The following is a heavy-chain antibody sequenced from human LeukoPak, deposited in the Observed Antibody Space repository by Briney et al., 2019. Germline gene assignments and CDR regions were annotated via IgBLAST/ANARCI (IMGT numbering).Heavy chain of an antibody. CDR3: ARTSGSRYAYDDY. CDR1: GGSISSSSYY. D-gene: IGHD6-13*01. CDR2: IFYVRDT. V-gene: IGHV4-39*01. Sequence: SETLSLTCTVSGGSISSSSYYWGWVRQPPGKGLEYIGTIFYVRDTYYNPSLESRLTISVDTSKNQFSLKLRSVTAADSAVYYCARTSGSRYAYDDYWGQGTLVTVSS. J-gene: IGHJ4*02.